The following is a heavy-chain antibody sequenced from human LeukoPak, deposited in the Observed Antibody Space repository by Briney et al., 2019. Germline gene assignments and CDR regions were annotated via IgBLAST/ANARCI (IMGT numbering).Heavy chain of an antibody. CDR1: GFTFSSYS. CDR3: ARDSYYYDSSGYYLSAFDI. V-gene: IGHV3-21*01. D-gene: IGHD3-22*01. Sequence: PGGSLRLSCAASGFTFSSYSMNWVRQAPGKGLEWVSSISNSSSYIYYADSVKGRFTISRDNAKNSLYLQMNSLRAEDTAVYYCARDSYYYDSSGYYLSAFDIWGQGTMVTVSS. CDR2: ISNSSSYI. J-gene: IGHJ3*02.